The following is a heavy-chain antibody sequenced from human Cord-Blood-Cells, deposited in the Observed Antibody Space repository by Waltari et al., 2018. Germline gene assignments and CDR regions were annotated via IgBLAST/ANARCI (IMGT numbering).Heavy chain of an antibody. CDR3: ARDSGYCSGGSCYYDAFDI. CDR2: ISSSSSTI. Sequence: EVQLVESGGGLVQPGGSLRLSCAASGFTFSSYSMNWVRQAPGKGLEWVSYISSSSSTIYYADSVKGRFTISRDNAKNSLYPQMNSLRDEDTAVYYCARDSGYCSGGSCYYDAFDIWGQGTMVTVSS. D-gene: IGHD2-15*01. J-gene: IGHJ3*02. V-gene: IGHV3-48*02. CDR1: GFTFSSYS.